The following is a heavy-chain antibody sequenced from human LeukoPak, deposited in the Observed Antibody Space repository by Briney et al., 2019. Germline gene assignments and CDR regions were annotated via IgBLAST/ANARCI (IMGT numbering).Heavy chain of an antibody. CDR1: GFTFSTYW. Sequence: GSLLLSCAASGFTFSTYWMHWVRQAPGKGLVWVSRIKSDGSATTYADFGKGRFTVSRDNATNTLYFQMSSLRAEDTAMYFCARVGGRGSIGGDCWGQGTLVTVSS. V-gene: IGHV3-74*03. CDR2: IKSDGSAT. CDR3: ARVGGRGSIGGDC. J-gene: IGHJ4*02. D-gene: IGHD3-10*01.